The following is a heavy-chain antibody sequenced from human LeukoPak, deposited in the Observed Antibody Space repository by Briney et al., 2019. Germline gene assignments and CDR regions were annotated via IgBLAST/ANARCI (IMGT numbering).Heavy chain of an antibody. Sequence: PGGSLRLSCAASGFTFSSYSMNWVRQAPGKGLEWVSSISSSSSYIYYADSVTGRFTISRDNAKNTLYLQMNSLRAEDTAVYYCAKDQQLALDYWGQGTLVTVSS. D-gene: IGHD6-6*01. V-gene: IGHV3-21*01. J-gene: IGHJ4*02. CDR3: AKDQQLALDY. CDR1: GFTFSSYS. CDR2: ISSSSSYI.